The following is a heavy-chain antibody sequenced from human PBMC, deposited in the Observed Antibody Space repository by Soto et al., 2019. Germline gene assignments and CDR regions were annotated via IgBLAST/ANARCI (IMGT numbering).Heavy chain of an antibody. CDR2: IYQTGST. V-gene: IGHV4-4*02. CDR3: ARVWGALAPIAGWFGP. Sequence: QVQLQESGPGLVKPSGTLSLTCAVSNGSITSGNWWSWVRQPPGKGLEWIGDIYQTGSTNYNPSLRMRVIISVDKCKNTFSLSLSSVTAADTAVYFCARVWGALAPIAGWFGPWGRGILVTVSS. J-gene: IGHJ5*02. D-gene: IGHD3-16*01. CDR1: NGSITSGNW.